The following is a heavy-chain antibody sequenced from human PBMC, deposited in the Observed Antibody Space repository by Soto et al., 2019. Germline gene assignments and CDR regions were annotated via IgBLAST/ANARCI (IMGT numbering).Heavy chain of an antibody. CDR1: GFTFNYYE. V-gene: IGHV3-48*03. CDR2: ITSSGDRA. CDR3: ARDIFDN. J-gene: IGHJ4*02. Sequence: EVQLVESGGGLAQPGGSLRLSCVASGFTFNYYEMNWVRQAPGKGLEWISYITSSGDRAQYADSVKGRFTISRDNTKNLLYLQMTSLSAEDTGLYYCARDIFDNWGQGTLVTVSS.